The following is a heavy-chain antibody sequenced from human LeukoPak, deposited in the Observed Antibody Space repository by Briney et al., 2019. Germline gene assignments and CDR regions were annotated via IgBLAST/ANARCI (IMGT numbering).Heavy chain of an antibody. V-gene: IGHV5-51*01. CDR3: ARREGYYDSSGYLTLGFDP. J-gene: IGHJ5*02. D-gene: IGHD3-22*01. Sequence: GESLKISCKGSGYSFTSYWIGWVRRMPGKGLEWMGIIYPGDSDTRYSPSFQGQVTISADRSISTAYLQWSSLKASDTAMYYCARREGYYDSSGYLTLGFDPWGQGTLVTVSS. CDR1: GYSFTSYW. CDR2: IYPGDSDT.